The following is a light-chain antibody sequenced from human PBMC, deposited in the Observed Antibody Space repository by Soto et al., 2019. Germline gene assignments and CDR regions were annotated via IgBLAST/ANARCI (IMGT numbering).Light chain of an antibody. CDR1: QGIGDT. J-gene: IGKJ4*01. CDR3: QHYVTWPLT. CDR2: DTS. V-gene: IGKV3-15*01. Sequence: EIVMTQSPATLSVSHGEGATLSCRASQGIGDTLAWYQQKPGQTPRLLIYDTSIRATGVPARFSGSRSGAEFTLTISSLQSEDFAVYYCQHYVTWPLTFGGGTMVDVK.